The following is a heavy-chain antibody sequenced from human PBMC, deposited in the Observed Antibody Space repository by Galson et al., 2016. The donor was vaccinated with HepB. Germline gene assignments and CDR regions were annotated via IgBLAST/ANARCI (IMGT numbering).Heavy chain of an antibody. Sequence: SVKVSCKASGYTFTRYSISWVRQAPGQGLEWMGWISAYKGDTNYAQSLQGRVTVTTDTSTSTAYMELRSLRSDDTAVYFCARSYYMSTEGYRPFDSWSQGTLVTVSS. J-gene: IGHJ4*02. CDR3: ARSYYMSTEGYRPFDS. CDR2: ISAYKGDT. CDR1: GYTFTRYS. V-gene: IGHV1-18*01. D-gene: IGHD5-18*01.